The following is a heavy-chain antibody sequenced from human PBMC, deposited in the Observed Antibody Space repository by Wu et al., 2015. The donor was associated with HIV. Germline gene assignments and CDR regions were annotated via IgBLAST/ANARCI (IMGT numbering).Heavy chain of an antibody. Sequence: QVRLVQSGAEVKKPGSSVKVSCEASGGTLSNYNIAWVRQAPGQGPEWMGGIVAVFNAAKYAQRFQDRLTITADASTSTIYMELTSLTSDDTAIYYCAGGSGGVDNWFAPWGQGTQVTVSS. J-gene: IGHJ5*02. CDR1: GGTLSNYN. D-gene: IGHD2-8*01. CDR3: AGGSGGVDNWFAP. CDR2: IVAVFNAA. V-gene: IGHV1-69*12.